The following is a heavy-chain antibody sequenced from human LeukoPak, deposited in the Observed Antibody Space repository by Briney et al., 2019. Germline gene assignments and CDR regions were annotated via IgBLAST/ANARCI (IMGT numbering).Heavy chain of an antibody. CDR3: AKGHLGHDY. CDR1: GFIFSRYG. V-gene: IGHV3-23*01. Sequence: GGTLRLSCAASGFIFSRYGMSWVRQAPGKGLEWVSAISGSGGTTYYADSVKGRFTISRDNSKNTLFLQMSSLRVEDTAVYYCAKGHLGHDYWGQGTLVTVSS. J-gene: IGHJ4*02. CDR2: ISGSGGTT.